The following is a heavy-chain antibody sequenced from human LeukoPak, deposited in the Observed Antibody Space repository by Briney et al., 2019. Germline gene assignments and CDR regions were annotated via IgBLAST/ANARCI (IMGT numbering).Heavy chain of an antibody. CDR3: ARVGLRFLEWLPQSWFDP. D-gene: IGHD3-3*01. J-gene: IGHJ5*02. V-gene: IGHV4-34*01. CDR2: INHSGST. Sequence: PSETLSLTCAVYGGSFSGYYWSWIRQPPGKGLEWMGEINHSGSTNYNPSLKSRVTISVDTSKNHFSLKLSSVTAADTAVYYCARVGLRFLEWLPQSWFDPWGQGTLVTVSS. CDR1: GGSFSGYY.